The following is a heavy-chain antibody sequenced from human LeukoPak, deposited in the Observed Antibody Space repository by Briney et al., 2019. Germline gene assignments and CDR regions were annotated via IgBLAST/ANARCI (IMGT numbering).Heavy chain of an antibody. CDR1: GFTFSTSW. Sequence: PGGSLRLSCAAAGFTFSTSWMAWVRQAPGKRLEWMANIKEDGTAKNYVISVRGRFTISRDNAKNSLFLQMNSLRGEDTAVYYCTRDSGYSAFDIWGQGTMVTVSS. D-gene: IGHD5-12*01. V-gene: IGHV3-7*01. CDR3: TRDSGYSAFDI. CDR2: IKEDGTAK. J-gene: IGHJ3*02.